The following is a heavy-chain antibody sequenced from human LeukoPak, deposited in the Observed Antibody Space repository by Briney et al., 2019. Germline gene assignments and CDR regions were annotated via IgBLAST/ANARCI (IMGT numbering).Heavy chain of an antibody. CDR2: ISSSGSTI. V-gene: IGHV3-48*03. Sequence: GGSLRLSCAASGFTFSSYEMNWVRQAPGKGLEWVSYISSSGSTIYYADSVKGRLTISRDNPRNMLYMEMNSLRAEDTAVYYDGSGYWVQWGQGTLVTVSS. D-gene: IGHD3-22*01. J-gene: IGHJ4*02. CDR1: GFTFSSYE. CDR3: GSGYWVQ.